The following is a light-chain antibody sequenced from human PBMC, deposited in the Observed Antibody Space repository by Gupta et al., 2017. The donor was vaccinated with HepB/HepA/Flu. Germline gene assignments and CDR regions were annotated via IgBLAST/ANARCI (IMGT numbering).Light chain of an antibody. J-gene: IGLJ2*01. V-gene: IGLV2-14*03. CDR2: DVI. CDR3: SSLTTKNTLL. Sequence: QSALTQPASVSGSLGQSITICCTGTSSDIGAYNHVSWYQQHPGKAPKLMIYDVINRPSGVPNRFSGSKSGNTASLTISGLQAEDEADYYCSSLTTKNTLLFGGGTKLTVL. CDR1: SSDIGAYNH.